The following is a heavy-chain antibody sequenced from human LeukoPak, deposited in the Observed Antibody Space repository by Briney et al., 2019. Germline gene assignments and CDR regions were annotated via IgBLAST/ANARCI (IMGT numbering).Heavy chain of an antibody. Sequence: GGSLRLSCAASGFTVSSNYMSWVRQAPGKGLEWVSYITNSGTTIYYADSVKGRFTISRNNSKNTLYLQMNSLRAEHTAVYYCARDMSGSRLVRGLPVADFDIWGHGAMVTVSP. CDR2: ITNSGTTI. D-gene: IGHD3-10*01. CDR3: ARDMSGSRLVRGLPVADFDI. J-gene: IGHJ3*02. CDR1: GFTVSSNY. V-gene: IGHV3-48*01.